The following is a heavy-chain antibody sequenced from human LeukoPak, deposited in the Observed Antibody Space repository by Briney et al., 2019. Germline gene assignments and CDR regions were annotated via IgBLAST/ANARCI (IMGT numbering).Heavy chain of an antibody. V-gene: IGHV3-23*01. CDR2: ISGSGGST. D-gene: IGHD2-2*01. CDR1: GFTFTTYW. Sequence: GGSLRLSCAASGFTFTTYWMSWVRQAPGKGLEWVSAISGSGGSTYYADSVKGRFTISRDNSKNTLYLQMNSLRAEDTAVYYCAKEMVPAAILFDYWGQGTLVTVSS. CDR3: AKEMVPAAILFDY. J-gene: IGHJ4*02.